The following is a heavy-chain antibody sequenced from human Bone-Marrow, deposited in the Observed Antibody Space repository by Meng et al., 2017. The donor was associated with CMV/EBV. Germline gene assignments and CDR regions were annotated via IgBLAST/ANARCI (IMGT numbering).Heavy chain of an antibody. CDR2: INPNSGGT. Sequence: SGYTFTGYYIHWVRQAPGRGLEWMGWINPNSGGTNYAQKFQGRVTMTRDTSISTAYMELSRLRSDDTAVYYCARGWRDGYNYALFGYWGQGTLVTVSS. J-gene: IGHJ4*02. V-gene: IGHV1-2*02. CDR3: ARGWRDGYNYALFGY. D-gene: IGHD5-24*01. CDR1: GYTFTGYY.